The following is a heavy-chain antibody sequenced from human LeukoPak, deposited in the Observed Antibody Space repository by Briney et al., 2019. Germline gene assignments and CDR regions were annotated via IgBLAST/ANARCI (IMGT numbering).Heavy chain of an antibody. J-gene: IGHJ4*02. Sequence: ASVKVSCKASGYTFTNYDVNWVRQATGQGLEWMGWMNPNSGNTGYAQKFQGRVTMTRNTSISTAYMELSSLRSDDTAVYYCARVEYSGSWYVLDYWGQGTLVTVSS. CDR1: GYTFTNYD. CDR3: ARVEYSGSWYVLDY. D-gene: IGHD6-13*01. V-gene: IGHV1-8*02. CDR2: MNPNSGNT.